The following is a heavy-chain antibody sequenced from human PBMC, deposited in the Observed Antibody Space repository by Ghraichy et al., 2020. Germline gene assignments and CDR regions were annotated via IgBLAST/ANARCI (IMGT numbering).Heavy chain of an antibody. V-gene: IGHV4-39*01. J-gene: IGHJ4*02. Sequence: SETLSLTCTVSGGSISSSSYYWGWIRQPPGKGLEWIGSIYYSGRTYYNPSLKSRVTMSVDTSKNQFSLKLSSVTAADTAVYYCARQYSGYDPLDYWGQGSLVTVSS. D-gene: IGHD5-12*01. CDR3: ARQYSGYDPLDY. CDR2: IYYSGRT. CDR1: GGSISSSSYY.